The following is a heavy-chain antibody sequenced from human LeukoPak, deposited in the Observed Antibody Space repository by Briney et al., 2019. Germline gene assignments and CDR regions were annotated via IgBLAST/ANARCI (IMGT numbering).Heavy chain of an antibody. CDR2: INHSGST. CDR1: GGSFSGYY. Sequence: PSETLSLTCAVYGGSFSGYYWSWIRQPPGKGLEWIGKINHSGSTNCNPSLKSRVTISVDTSKNQFSLKLSSVTAADTAVYYCARKAGQWLEFDYWGQGTLVTVSS. D-gene: IGHD6-19*01. V-gene: IGHV4-34*01. J-gene: IGHJ4*02. CDR3: ARKAGQWLEFDY.